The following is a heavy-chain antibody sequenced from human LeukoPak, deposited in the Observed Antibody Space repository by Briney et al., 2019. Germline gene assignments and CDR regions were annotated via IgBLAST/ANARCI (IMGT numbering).Heavy chain of an antibody. D-gene: IGHD1-1*01. Sequence: GGSLRLSCAASGITFSGSGMSWVRQAPGKGLEWVSAISGSGGSTYYADSVKGRFTISRDNSKNTLYLQMNSLRAEDTAVYYCAKENYNWNVGYWGQGTLVTASS. CDR3: AKENYNWNVGY. V-gene: IGHV3-23*01. CDR1: GITFSGSG. J-gene: IGHJ4*02. CDR2: ISGSGGST.